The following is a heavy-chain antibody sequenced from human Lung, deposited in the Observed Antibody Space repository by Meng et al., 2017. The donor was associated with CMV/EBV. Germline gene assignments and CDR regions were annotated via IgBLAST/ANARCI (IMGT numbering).Heavy chain of an antibody. Sequence: GGSXRLXCAASGFTVSSNYMSWVRQAPGKGLEWVSVIYSGGSTYYADSVKGRFTISRDNSKNTLYLQMNSLRAEDTAVYYCARDGRGSRATRYVDYFDYWXQGTLVTVSS. CDR1: GFTVSSNY. D-gene: IGHD2-2*01. V-gene: IGHV3-66*02. CDR3: ARDGRGSRATRYVDYFDY. J-gene: IGHJ4*02. CDR2: IYSGGST.